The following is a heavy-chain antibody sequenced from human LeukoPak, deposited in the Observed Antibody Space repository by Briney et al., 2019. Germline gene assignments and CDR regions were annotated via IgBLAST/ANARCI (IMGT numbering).Heavy chain of an antibody. CDR3: ARYGDYVFDL. CDR2: IYYSGST. Sequence: SETLSFTCTVSGGSISSYYWSWIRQPPGKGLEWIGYIYYSGSTIYNPSLKSRVTISVDTSKNQFSLKLSSVTAADTAVYYCARYGDYVFDLWGQGTLVTVSS. J-gene: IGHJ4*02. V-gene: IGHV4-59*01. D-gene: IGHD4-17*01. CDR1: GGSISSYY.